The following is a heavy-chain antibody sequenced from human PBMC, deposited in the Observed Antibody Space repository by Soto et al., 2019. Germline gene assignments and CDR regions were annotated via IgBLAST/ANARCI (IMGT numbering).Heavy chain of an antibody. CDR1: GFTFSVYS. CDR2: ISTSSDYI. CDR3: ASGVGYYDSSGYFDFHDY. D-gene: IGHD3-22*01. J-gene: IGHJ4*02. V-gene: IGHV3-21*01. Sequence: LRLSCAASGFTFSVYSMNWVRQPPGKGLEWVSSISTSSDYIYYADSVKGRFTISRDNAKNSLYLQMNILRAEDTAVYYCASGVGYYDSSGYFDFHDYWGQGTLVTVSS.